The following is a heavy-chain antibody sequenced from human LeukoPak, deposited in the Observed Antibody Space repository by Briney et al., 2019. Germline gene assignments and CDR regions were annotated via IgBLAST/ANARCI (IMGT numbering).Heavy chain of an antibody. D-gene: IGHD3-22*01. V-gene: IGHV4-34*01. Sequence: PSETLSLTCAASGDSFIGYFWTWIRQAPGKGLEWIGDINHSGRTNYNPSLQRRVSISVDTSKNQFSLNVTSVTGADTAVYYSARTSGFFDSSGFYQQNPYYFQYWGQGVLVTVSS. CDR3: ARTSGFFDSSGFYQQNPYYFQY. J-gene: IGHJ4*02. CDR1: GDSFIGYF. CDR2: INHSGRT.